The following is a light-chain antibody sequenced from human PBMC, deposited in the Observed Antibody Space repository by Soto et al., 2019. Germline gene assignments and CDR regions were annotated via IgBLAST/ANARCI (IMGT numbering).Light chain of an antibody. CDR3: QQRSNWPIT. Sequence: EIVLTQSPATLSLSPGERVTLSCRASHSINSYLAWYQQKPGQAPRLLIYDASNGATGVPARFSGSGSGTDFTLTISSLEPEDFAVYYCQQRSNWPITFGQGTRL. V-gene: IGKV3-11*01. CDR1: HSINSY. J-gene: IGKJ5*01. CDR2: DAS.